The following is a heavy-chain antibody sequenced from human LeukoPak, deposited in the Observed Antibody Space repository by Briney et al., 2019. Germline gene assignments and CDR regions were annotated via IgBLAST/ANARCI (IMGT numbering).Heavy chain of an antibody. CDR3: ARATHYYDSSGWFDP. V-gene: IGHV4-4*09. Sequence: SETLSLTCTVSGGSISSYYWSWIRQPPGKGLEWIGYIYATGSTNYNPSLKSRVTISVDTSKNQFSLKLSSVTAADTAVYYCARATHYYDSSGWFDPWGQGTLVTVSS. CDR2: IYATGST. CDR1: GGSISSYY. J-gene: IGHJ5*02. D-gene: IGHD3-22*01.